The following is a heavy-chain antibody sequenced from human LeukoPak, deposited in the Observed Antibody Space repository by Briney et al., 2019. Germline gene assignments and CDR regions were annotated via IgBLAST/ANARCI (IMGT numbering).Heavy chain of an antibody. CDR2: ISGSGGYT. V-gene: IGHV3-23*01. D-gene: IGHD3-10*01. CDR1: GFTFSSYA. Sequence: GGSLRLSCAASGFTFSSYAMSWVRQAPGKGLGWVSGISGSGGYTYYADSVKGRFTISRDNSKNTLYLQMNSLRAEDTAVYYCAKGRGSGSYNFDYWGQGTLVTVSS. CDR3: AKGRGSGSYNFDY. J-gene: IGHJ4*02.